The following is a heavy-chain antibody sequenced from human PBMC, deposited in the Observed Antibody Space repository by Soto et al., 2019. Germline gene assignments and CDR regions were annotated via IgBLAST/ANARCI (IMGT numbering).Heavy chain of an antibody. Sequence: GGSLRLSCAASGFTFSSYSMNWVRQAPGKGLEWVSSISSSSYIYYADSVKGRFTISRDNAKNSLYLQMNSLRAEDTAVYYCARDRFNGYGMDVWGQGTTVTVSS. CDR3: ARDRFNGYGMDV. CDR2: ISSSSYI. V-gene: IGHV3-21*01. J-gene: IGHJ6*02. D-gene: IGHD2-8*01. CDR1: GFTFSSYS.